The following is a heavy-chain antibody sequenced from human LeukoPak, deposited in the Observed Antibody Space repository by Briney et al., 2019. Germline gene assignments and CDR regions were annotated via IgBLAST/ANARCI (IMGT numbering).Heavy chain of an antibody. D-gene: IGHD3-22*01. CDR1: GGTFSSYT. V-gene: IGHV1-69*04. CDR3: ARDGGVYDSGGYYLDY. Sequence: ASVKVSCKASGGTFSSYTISWVRQAPGQGLEWMGRIIPILGIANYAQKFQGRVTITADKSTSTAYMELSSLRSEDTAVYYCARDGGVYDSGGYYLDYWGQGTLVTVSS. J-gene: IGHJ4*02. CDR2: IIPILGIA.